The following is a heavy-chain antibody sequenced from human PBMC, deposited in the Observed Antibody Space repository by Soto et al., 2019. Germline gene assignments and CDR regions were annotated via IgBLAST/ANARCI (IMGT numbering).Heavy chain of an antibody. CDR2: IVPSLDTT. Sequence: QVHLVQSGTEVKKPGSSVKVSCKASGGTLSSSGFSWVRQAPGQGLEWMGMIVPSLDTTNYAQKFQARVTITADEVTSTAYMELRSLRSEDTAVYYCARRPQPRYTADPYAVDVWGQGTRVIVSS. J-gene: IGHJ6*02. D-gene: IGHD3-16*02. CDR1: GGTLSSSG. CDR3: ARRPQPRYTADPYAVDV. V-gene: IGHV1-69*11.